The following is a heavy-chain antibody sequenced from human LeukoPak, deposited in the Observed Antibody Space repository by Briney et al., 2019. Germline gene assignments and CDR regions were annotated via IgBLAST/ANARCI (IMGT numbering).Heavy chain of an antibody. D-gene: IGHD4-17*01. V-gene: IGHV1-18*01. Sequence: VKVSFKASGSTFTSYGISWVRQAPGQGLEWMGWISAYNGNTNYAQKLQGRVTMTTDTSTSTAYMELRSLRSDDTAVYYCARSRDYGDLPYYYYMDVWGKGTTVTVSS. CDR3: ARSRDYGDLPYYYYMDV. J-gene: IGHJ6*03. CDR2: ISAYNGNT. CDR1: GSTFTSYG.